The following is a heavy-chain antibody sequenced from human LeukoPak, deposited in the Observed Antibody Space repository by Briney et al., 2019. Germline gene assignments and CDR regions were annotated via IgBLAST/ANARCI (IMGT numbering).Heavy chain of an antibody. CDR1: GGSISSAGYY. CDR3: ARRDGRPKTDWYFAF. D-gene: IGHD5-24*01. V-gene: IGHV4-31*03. J-gene: IGHJ2*01. CDR2: IYYSGST. Sequence: SETLSLTRTVSGGSISSAGYYLYWIRQHPGKGLEWIGYIYYSGSTYYNPSLKSRVTISVDTSKNQFSLKLSSVTAADTAVYYCARRDGRPKTDWYFAFWGRGTLVTVSS.